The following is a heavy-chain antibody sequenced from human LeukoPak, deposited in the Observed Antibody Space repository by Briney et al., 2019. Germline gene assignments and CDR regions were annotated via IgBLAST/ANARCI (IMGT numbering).Heavy chain of an antibody. CDR3: AGIGYSSSSLDY. CDR1: GFTFSNYW. V-gene: IGHV3-7*01. CDR2: IKQDGSVK. D-gene: IGHD6-6*01. J-gene: IGHJ4*02. Sequence: GGSLRLSCAASGFTFSNYWMTWVRQAPGKGLEWVANIKQDGSVKYYVDSVMGRFTISRDNAKNSLYLQMNSLRAEDTAVYFCAGIGYSSSSLDYLGQGTLVTVSS.